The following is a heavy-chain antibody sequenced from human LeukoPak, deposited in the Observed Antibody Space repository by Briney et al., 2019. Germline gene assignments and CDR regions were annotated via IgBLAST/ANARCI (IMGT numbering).Heavy chain of an antibody. J-gene: IGHJ4*02. Sequence: GGSLRLSCAASGFTFSRYGMHWVRQAPGKGLEWVAVIWHDGSYEYYADSVKGRFTISRDSSKNTLYLQMNSLRAEDTAVYYCAKDKVGATSLDCWGQGTLVTVSS. CDR3: AKDKVGATSLDC. CDR2: IWHDGSYE. CDR1: GFTFSRYG. V-gene: IGHV3-33*06. D-gene: IGHD1-26*01.